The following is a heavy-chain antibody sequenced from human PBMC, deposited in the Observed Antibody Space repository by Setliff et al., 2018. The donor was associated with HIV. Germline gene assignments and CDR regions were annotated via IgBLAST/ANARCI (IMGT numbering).Heavy chain of an antibody. CDR3: ARAYNVYDYRFDSSGYDY. J-gene: IGHJ4*02. V-gene: IGHV3-21*04. CDR1: GFTFSTYN. D-gene: IGHD3-22*01. Sequence: GGSLRLSCAASGFTFSTYNMSWVRQAPGKGLEWVSSISGSDSYIFYADSVKGRFIASTDNAKNSLFLEMNSLKAEDTAVYYCARAYNVYDYRFDSSGYDYWGQGTLVTVSS. CDR2: ISGSDSYI.